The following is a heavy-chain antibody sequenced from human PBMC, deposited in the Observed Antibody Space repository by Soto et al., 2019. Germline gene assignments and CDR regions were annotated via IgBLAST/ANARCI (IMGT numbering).Heavy chain of an antibody. Sequence: GGSLRLSCAASGFTFSSYTMNWVRQAPGKGLEWVSSISSSSSNIYYADSVKGRITISRDNAKNSLYLQVNSLRAEDTAVYYCASGGGYGSSSSYYYYYMDVWGKGTTVTVSS. CDR1: GFTFSSYT. CDR2: ISSSSSNI. V-gene: IGHV3-21*01. CDR3: ASGGGYGSSSSYYYYYMDV. D-gene: IGHD6-6*01. J-gene: IGHJ6*03.